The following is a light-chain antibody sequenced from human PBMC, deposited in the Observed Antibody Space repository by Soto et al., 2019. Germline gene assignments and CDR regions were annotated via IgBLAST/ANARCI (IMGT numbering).Light chain of an antibody. V-gene: IGKV1-5*03. CDR3: QHYNSYSEA. CDR2: KAS. CDR1: QSISSW. J-gene: IGKJ1*01. Sequence: DIQMTQSPSTVSASVGDRVTITCRASQSISSWLAWYQQKPGKAPKLLIQKASSLESGVPSRFSGSGSGTEFTLTISSLQPDDFATYYCQHYNSYSEAFGQGTKVDI.